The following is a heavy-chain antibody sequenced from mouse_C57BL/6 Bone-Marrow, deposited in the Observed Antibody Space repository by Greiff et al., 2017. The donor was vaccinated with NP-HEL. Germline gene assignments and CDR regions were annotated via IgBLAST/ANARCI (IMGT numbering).Heavy chain of an antibody. D-gene: IGHD2-3*01. CDR3: AREKWLLPAWFAY. V-gene: IGHV1-19*01. J-gene: IGHJ3*01. CDR1: GYTFTDYY. Sequence: VQLQQSGPVLVKPGASVKMSCKASGYTFTDYYMNWVKQSHGKSLEWIGVINPYNGGTSYNQKFKGKATLTVDKSSSTAYMELNSLTSEDSAVYYCAREKWLLPAWFAYWGQGTLVTVSA. CDR2: INPYNGGT.